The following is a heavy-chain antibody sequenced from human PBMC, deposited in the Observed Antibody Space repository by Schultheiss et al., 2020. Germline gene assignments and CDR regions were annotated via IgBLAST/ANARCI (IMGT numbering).Heavy chain of an antibody. D-gene: IGHD6-13*01. V-gene: IGHV4-39*01. CDR1: GGSISSGGYY. J-gene: IGHJ6*03. CDR3: ARNKGKTGYSSSWYGDAYYYMDV. Sequence: LSLTCTVSGGSISSGGYYWGWIRQPPGKGLEWIGSIYYSGSTYYNPSLKSRVTISVDTSKNQFSLKLSSVTAADTAVYYCARNKGKTGYSSSWYGDAYYYMDVWGKGTTVTVSS. CDR2: IYYSGST.